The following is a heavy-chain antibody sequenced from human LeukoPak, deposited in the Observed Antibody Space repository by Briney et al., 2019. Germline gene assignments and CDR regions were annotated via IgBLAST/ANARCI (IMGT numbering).Heavy chain of an antibody. Sequence: GGSLRLSCAASGFTFSGYSMTWVRQAPGKGLEWVSSISSTSSYIYYADSLKGRFTISRDNTKNSLSLQMNSLRAEDPAVYYCVRAPTTGAYYFDYWGQGTLITVSS. CDR1: GFTFSGYS. J-gene: IGHJ4*02. V-gene: IGHV3-21*01. CDR3: VRAPTTGAYYFDY. CDR2: ISSTSSYI. D-gene: IGHD1-26*01.